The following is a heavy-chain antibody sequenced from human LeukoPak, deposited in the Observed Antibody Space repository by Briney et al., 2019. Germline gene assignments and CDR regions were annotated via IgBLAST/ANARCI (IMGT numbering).Heavy chain of an antibody. J-gene: IGHJ5*02. D-gene: IGHD6-25*01. Sequence: AGGSLRLSCAASGFTFSSYWMSWVRQAPGKGLEWVANIKQDGSEKHYVDSVKGRFTISRDNAKNSLYLQMNSLRAEDTAVYYCARGIAAAGRNWFDPWGQGTLVTVSS. CDR2: IKQDGSEK. V-gene: IGHV3-7*03. CDR1: GFTFSSYW. CDR3: ARGIAAAGRNWFDP.